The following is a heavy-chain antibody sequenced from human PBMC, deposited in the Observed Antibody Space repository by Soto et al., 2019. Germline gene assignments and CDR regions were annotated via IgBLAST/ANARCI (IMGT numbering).Heavy chain of an antibody. CDR3: ARLSLLPKGFDY. Sequence: XGSLKISCKGCGYSFTTYWIGWVRQVPGKGLEWMGIIHPGDSDTRYSPSFQGQVTVSDDRSISTAYLQWSGLKASDTAMYYCARLSLLPKGFDYWGQGTLVTVSS. D-gene: IGHD3-22*01. J-gene: IGHJ4*02. V-gene: IGHV5-51*01. CDR1: GYSFTTYW. CDR2: IHPGDSDT.